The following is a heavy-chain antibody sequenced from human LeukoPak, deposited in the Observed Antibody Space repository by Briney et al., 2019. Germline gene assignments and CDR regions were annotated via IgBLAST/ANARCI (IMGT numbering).Heavy chain of an antibody. Sequence: SETLSLTCTVSGYSISSGYYWGWIRQPPGKGLEWIGSIYHSGSTNYNPSLKSRVTISVDTSKNQFSLKLSSVTAADTAVYYCARPSPPSRGYSSRFVGGFDPWGQGTLVTVSS. CDR2: IYHSGST. D-gene: IGHD6-13*01. V-gene: IGHV4-38-2*02. J-gene: IGHJ5*02. CDR1: GYSISSGYY. CDR3: ARPSPPSRGYSSRFVGGFDP.